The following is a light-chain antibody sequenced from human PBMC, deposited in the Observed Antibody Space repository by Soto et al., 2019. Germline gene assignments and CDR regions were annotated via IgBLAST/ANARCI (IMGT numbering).Light chain of an antibody. CDR3: QCYDSSLSGYVV. CDR1: SSNIGAGYD. J-gene: IGLJ2*01. Sequence: QSVLTQPPSVSGAPGQRVTISCTGSSSNIGAGYDVHWYQQLPGTAPKLLIYGNSNRPSGVPDRFSGSKSGNSASLAITGLQAEDEADYYCQCYDSSLSGYVVFGGGTKL. CDR2: GNS. V-gene: IGLV1-40*01.